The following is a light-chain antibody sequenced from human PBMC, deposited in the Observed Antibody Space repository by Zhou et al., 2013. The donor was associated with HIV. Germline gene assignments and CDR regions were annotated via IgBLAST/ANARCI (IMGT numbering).Light chain of an antibody. CDR3: LQHNGYPQT. V-gene: IGKV1-5*03. CDR2: KAS. CDR1: QSIRTS. Sequence: DIEMTQSPSTLSASVGDRVTITCRASQSIRTSLAWYQQKPGKAPNLLIYKASNLESGVPSRFSGSGSGTEFTLTISSLQPEDCATYYCLQHNGYPQTFGQGTQGGDE. J-gene: IGKJ1*01.